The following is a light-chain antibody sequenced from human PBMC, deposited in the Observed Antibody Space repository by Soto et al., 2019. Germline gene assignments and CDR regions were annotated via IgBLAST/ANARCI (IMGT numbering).Light chain of an antibody. CDR2: GAS. CDR3: QHYANLPYT. J-gene: IGKJ2*01. V-gene: IGKV1-33*01. Sequence: DIQLTQSPSSLSASVGDRVTITCQPSQDITNFLNWYQQKPGKAPRLLIAGASKLETGVPSRFSGSRSGTDSTFNIGSLQPEDIATYYCQHYANLPYTFGQGTKLEIK. CDR1: QDITNF.